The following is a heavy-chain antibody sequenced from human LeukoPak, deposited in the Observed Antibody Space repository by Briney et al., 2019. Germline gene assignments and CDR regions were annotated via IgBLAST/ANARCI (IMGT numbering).Heavy chain of an antibody. CDR3: ARDTALWTFDI. V-gene: IGHV4-4*07. CDR2: IYTSGST. D-gene: IGHD2-21*02. Sequence: SETLSLTCTVSGGTISSYYWSWIRQPAGKGLEWIGRIYTSGSTNYNPSLKSRVTMSVDTSKNQFSLKLSSVTAADTAMYYCARDTALWTFDIWGQGTMVTVSS. J-gene: IGHJ3*02. CDR1: GGTISSYY.